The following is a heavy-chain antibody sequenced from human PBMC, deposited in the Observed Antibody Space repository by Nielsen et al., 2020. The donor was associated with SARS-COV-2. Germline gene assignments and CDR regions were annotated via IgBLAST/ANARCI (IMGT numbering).Heavy chain of an antibody. CDR1: SGSISSGGYY. V-gene: IGHV4-31*03. D-gene: IGHD3-3*01. CDR2: IYYSGST. J-gene: IGHJ5*02. CDR3: ARARDRVTIFGVVRDWFDP. Sequence: SETLSLTCTVSSGSISSGGYYWSWIRQHPGKGLEWIGYIYYSGSTYYNPSPKSRVTISVDTSKNQFSLKLSSVTAADTAVYYCARARDRVTIFGVVRDWFDPWGQGTLVTVSS.